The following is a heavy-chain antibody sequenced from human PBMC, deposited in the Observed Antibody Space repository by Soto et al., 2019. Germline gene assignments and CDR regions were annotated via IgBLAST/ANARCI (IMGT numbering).Heavy chain of an antibody. J-gene: IGHJ3*02. CDR3: AKERIVGARGTEAFDI. D-gene: IGHD1-26*01. V-gene: IGHV3-23*01. Sequence: EVQLLESGGGLVQPGGSLRLSCAASGFTFSSYAMSWVRQAPGKGLEWVSSISGSGAGTYYADSVKGRFTISRDNSKNTLYLQMNSLRADDTAVCYCAKERIVGARGTEAFDIWGQGTMVTVSS. CDR1: GFTFSSYA. CDR2: ISGSGAGT.